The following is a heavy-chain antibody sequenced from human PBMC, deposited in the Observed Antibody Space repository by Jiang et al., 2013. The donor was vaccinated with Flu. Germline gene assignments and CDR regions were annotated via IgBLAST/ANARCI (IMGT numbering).Heavy chain of an antibody. V-gene: IGHV2-26*01. CDR1: GFSLSNARMG. Sequence: KPTQTLTLTCTVSGFSLSNARMGVSWIRQPPGKALEWLAHIFSNDEKSYSTSLKSRLTISKDTSKSQVVLTMTNMDPVDTATYYCARIAQGVLERRHDAFDIWGQGTMVTVSS. J-gene: IGHJ3*02. CDR2: IFSNDEK. D-gene: IGHD1-1*01. CDR3: ARIAQGVLERRHDAFDI.